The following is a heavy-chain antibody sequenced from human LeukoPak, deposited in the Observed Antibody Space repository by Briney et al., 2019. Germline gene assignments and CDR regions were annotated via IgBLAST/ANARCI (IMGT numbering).Heavy chain of an antibody. CDR2: INSGGNSA. CDR3: PRDLWDHRDGFFDS. D-gene: IGHD2/OR15-2a*01. CDR1: GFTSSGDW. J-gene: IGHJ4*02. Sequence: GGSLRLSCAASGFTSSGDWMHCVRQVPGKGLVWVSRINSGGNSASYGGSVQGRFAISRDNAKNTLFLQMNNLRAEDTAVYYCPRDLWDHRDGFFDSWGQGTLVTVSS. V-gene: IGHV3-74*01.